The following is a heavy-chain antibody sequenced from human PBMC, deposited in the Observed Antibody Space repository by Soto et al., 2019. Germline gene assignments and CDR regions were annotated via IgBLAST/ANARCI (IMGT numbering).Heavy chain of an antibody. J-gene: IGHJ4*02. Sequence: EVQLLESGGGLVQPGGSLRLSCAVSGFIFSNYPMSWVRQGPGKGLEWVSSVSPSGSNTYYADSVKGRFTMSRDNSDNRLQLQMNILRSEDTAVYYCARRDSSGWDSLDSWGEGTLVTVSS. CDR1: GFIFSNYP. V-gene: IGHV3-23*01. D-gene: IGHD6-19*01. CDR2: VSPSGSNT. CDR3: ARRDSSGWDSLDS.